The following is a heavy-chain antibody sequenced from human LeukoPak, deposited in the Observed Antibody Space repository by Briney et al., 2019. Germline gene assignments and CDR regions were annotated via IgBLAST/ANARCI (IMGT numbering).Heavy chain of an antibody. CDR2: TYRTGST. CDR3: ARVRRSHFES. V-gene: IGHV4-61*02. J-gene: IGHJ4*02. CDR1: GDSISSGSYS. Sequence: SQTLSLTCTVSGDSISSGSYSWSWIRQPAGKALEWIGRTYRTGSTNYNPSLNSRVTISVDTSKNQFSLRLTSVTAADTAVYYRARVRRSHFESWGQGTLVTVSS. D-gene: IGHD5-24*01.